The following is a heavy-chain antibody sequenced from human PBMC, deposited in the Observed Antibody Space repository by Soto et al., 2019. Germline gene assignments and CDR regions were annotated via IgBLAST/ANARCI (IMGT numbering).Heavy chain of an antibody. V-gene: IGHV1-69*06. J-gene: IGHJ4*02. CDR3: ARGGKFYDVLTGYYSLDF. CDR1: GGTFSSYT. D-gene: IGHD3-9*01. CDR2: IIPITGTA. Sequence: VASVKVSCKASGGTFSSYTLNWVRQAPGQGLEWMGGIIPITGTANYAQKFQGRVTITADKSTSTAYMELSSLRSEDTAVYYCARGGKFYDVLTGYYSLDFWGQGTLVTVSS.